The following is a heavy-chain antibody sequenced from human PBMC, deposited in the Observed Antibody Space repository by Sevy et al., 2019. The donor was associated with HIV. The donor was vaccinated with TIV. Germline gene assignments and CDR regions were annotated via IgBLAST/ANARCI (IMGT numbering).Heavy chain of an antibody. CDR1: GFTFDDYA. CDR2: LSRHIRTI. CDR3: VKDKVDGDSGYGLFDF. V-gene: IGHV3-9*01. D-gene: IGHD5-12*01. J-gene: IGHJ4*02. Sequence: GGSLRLSCAASGFTFDDYAMHWVRQAPGKGLEWVSGLSRHIRTIGYADSVKGRFTISRDNARNPLYLQMNSLRAEDTAFYYCVKDKVDGDSGYGLFDFWGQGTLVTVSS.